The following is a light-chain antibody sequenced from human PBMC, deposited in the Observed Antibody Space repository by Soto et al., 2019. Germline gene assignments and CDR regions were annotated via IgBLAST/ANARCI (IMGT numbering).Light chain of an antibody. CDR2: DVS. CDR3: SSYTSSNTLV. V-gene: IGLV2-14*01. CDR1: SSDVGGYNS. J-gene: IGLJ2*01. Sequence: QSALTQPASVSGSPGQSITISCTGTSSDVGGYNSVSWYQQHPGKAPKLMIYDVSNRPSGVSDRFSGSKSGNTASLTISELHTEDEADYYCSSYTSSNTLVFGGGTKLTVL.